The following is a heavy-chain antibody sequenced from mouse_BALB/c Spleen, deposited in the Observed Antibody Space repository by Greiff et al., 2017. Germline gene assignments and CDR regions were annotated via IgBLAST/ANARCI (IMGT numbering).Heavy chain of an antibody. CDR2: IRNKANGYTT. D-gene: IGHD2-14*01. CDR1: GFTFTDYY. J-gene: IGHJ4*01. Sequence: EVKLMESGGGLVQPGGSLRLSCATSGFTFTDYYMSWVRQPPGKALEWLGFIRNKANGYTTEYSASVKGRFTISRDNSQSILYLQMNTLRAEDSATYYCARAGRYDGYYAMDYWGQGTSVTVSS. CDR3: ARAGRYDGYYAMDY. V-gene: IGHV7-3*02.